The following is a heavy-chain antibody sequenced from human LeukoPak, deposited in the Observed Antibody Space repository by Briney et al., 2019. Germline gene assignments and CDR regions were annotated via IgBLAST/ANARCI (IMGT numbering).Heavy chain of an antibody. Sequence: PGGSLRLSCAVSGFTFSNYAMQWVRQAPGKGLEWVSSISSSSSYIYYADSVKGRFTISRDNAKNSLYLQMNSLRAEDTAVYYCAREGIAAAVDVIVEWGQGTLVTVSS. CDR1: GFTFSNYA. CDR2: ISSSSSYI. CDR3: AREGIAAAVDVIVE. J-gene: IGHJ4*02. D-gene: IGHD6-13*01. V-gene: IGHV3-21*01.